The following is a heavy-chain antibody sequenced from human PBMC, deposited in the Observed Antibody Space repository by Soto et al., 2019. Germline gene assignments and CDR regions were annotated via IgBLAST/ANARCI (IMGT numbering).Heavy chain of an antibody. CDR3: AREGPPIIDHNPPQHFQR. Sequence: SETLSLTCTVSGGSISSSSYYWGWIRQPPGKGLECIGSIYYSGSTYYNPSLKSRVTISVDTSKNQFSLRLSSVTAADTAVYYCAREGPPIIDHNPPQHFQRWGQGTLLTVSS. J-gene: IGHJ1*01. CDR1: GGSISSSSYY. D-gene: IGHD3-10*01. CDR2: IYYSGST. V-gene: IGHV4-39*02.